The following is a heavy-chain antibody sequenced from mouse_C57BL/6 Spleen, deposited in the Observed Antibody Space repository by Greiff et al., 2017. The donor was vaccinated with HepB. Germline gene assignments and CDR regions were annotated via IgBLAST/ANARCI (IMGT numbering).Heavy chain of an antibody. V-gene: IGHV1-69*01. J-gene: IGHJ1*03. CDR2: IDPSDSYT. Sequence: QVQLQQPGAELVMPGASVKLSCKASGYTFTSYWMHWVKQRPGQGLEWIGEIDPSDSYTNYNQKFKGKSTLTVDKSSSTAYMQLSSLTSEDSAVYYCARSYYSNPWYFDVWGTGTTVTVAS. CDR3: ARSYYSNPWYFDV. D-gene: IGHD2-5*01. CDR1: GYTFTSYW.